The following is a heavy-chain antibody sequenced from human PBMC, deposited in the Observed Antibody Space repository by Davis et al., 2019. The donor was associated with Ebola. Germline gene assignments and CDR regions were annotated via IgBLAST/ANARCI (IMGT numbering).Heavy chain of an antibody. Sequence: GESLKISCAASEFTFSSYEMNWVRQAPGKGLEWVSYIDSSASTTYYADSVKGRFTISRDNAKNSLFLQMNSLTAKDTALYYCAREEPFCGGDCLDYWGQGTLVTVSS. CDR1: EFTFSSYE. J-gene: IGHJ4*02. CDR2: IDSSASTT. D-gene: IGHD2-21*01. CDR3: AREEPFCGGDCLDY. V-gene: IGHV3-48*03.